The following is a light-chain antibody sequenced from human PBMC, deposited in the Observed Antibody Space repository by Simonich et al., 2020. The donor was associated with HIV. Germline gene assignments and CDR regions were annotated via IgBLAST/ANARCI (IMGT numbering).Light chain of an antibody. V-gene: IGKV1-NL1*01. CDR3: QQYYSTPQLT. J-gene: IGKJ4*01. Sequence: DIQMTQSPSSLSASVGERVTITCRASQGISNSLAWSQQKPGTAPKVLLYAASRLESGVPSRFSCSGSGTDYTITISSLQPEDFATYYCQQYYSTPQLTFGGGTKVEIK. CDR2: AAS. CDR1: QGISNS.